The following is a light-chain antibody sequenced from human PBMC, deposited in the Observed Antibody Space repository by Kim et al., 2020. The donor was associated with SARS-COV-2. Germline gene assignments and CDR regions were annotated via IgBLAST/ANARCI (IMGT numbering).Light chain of an antibody. CDR3: QKYDGAPWT. J-gene: IGKJ1*01. Sequence: ASVGDRVTITWRASQGINNYLAWYQQKPGRVPKLVIYAASTLQSGVASRFSGSGSGTDFTLTISSLQPEDAATYYCQKYDGAPWTFGQGTKVDIK. CDR1: QGINNY. CDR2: AAS. V-gene: IGKV1-27*01.